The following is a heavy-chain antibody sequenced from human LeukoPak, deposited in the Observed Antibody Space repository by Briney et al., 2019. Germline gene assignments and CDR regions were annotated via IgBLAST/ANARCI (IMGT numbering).Heavy chain of an antibody. V-gene: IGHV3-74*01. J-gene: IGHJ6*04. CDR2: INSDGSST. Sequence: GGSLRLSCAASGFTFSSYWMHWVRQAPGKGLVWVSRINSDGSSTSYADSVKGRFTISRDNAKNTLYLQMNSLRAEDTAVCYCARVPIVVVPAYYYYYGMDVWGKGTTVTVSS. CDR3: ARVPIVVVPAYYYYYGMDV. D-gene: IGHD2-2*01. CDR1: GFTFSSYW.